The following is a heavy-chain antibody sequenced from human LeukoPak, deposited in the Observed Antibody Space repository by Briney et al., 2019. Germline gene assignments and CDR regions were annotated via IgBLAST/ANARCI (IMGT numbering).Heavy chain of an antibody. D-gene: IGHD3-9*01. J-gene: IGHJ4*02. CDR1: GGSISSGGYY. Sequence: SETLSLTCTVSGGSISSGGYYWSWIRQHPGKGLEWIGYIYYSGSTYYNPSLKSRVTISVDTSKNQFSLKLSSVTAADTAVYYCARQGNYDISLGDYWGQGTLVTVSP. CDR2: IYYSGST. CDR3: ARQGNYDISLGDY. V-gene: IGHV4-31*03.